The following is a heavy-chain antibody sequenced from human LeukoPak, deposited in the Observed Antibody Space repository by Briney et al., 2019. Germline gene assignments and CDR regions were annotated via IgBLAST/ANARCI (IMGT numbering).Heavy chain of an antibody. D-gene: IGHD6-19*01. CDR2: INHSGST. J-gene: IGHJ4*02. V-gene: IGHV4-34*01. CDR3: ARDFSSGWSNPLSS. CDR1: GGSFSGYY. Sequence: SETLSLTCAVYGGSFSGYYWSWIRQPPGKGLEWIGEINHSGSTNYNPSLKSRVTISVDTSKNQFSLKLSSVTAADTAVYYCARDFSSGWSNPLSSWGQGTLVTVSS.